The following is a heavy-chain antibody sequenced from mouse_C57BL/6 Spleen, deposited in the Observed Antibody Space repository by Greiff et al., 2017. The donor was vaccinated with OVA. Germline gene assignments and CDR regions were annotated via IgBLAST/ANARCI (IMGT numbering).Heavy chain of an antibody. D-gene: IGHD1-1*01. CDR2: ISYDGSN. J-gene: IGHJ2*01. Sequence: VQLKESGPGLVKPSQSLSLTCSVTGYSITSCYYWNWIRQFPGNKLEWMGYISYDGSNNYNPSLKNRISITRDTSKNQFFLKLNSVTTEDTATYYCARGGTTVVYFDYWGQGTTLTVSS. CDR3: ARGGTTVVYFDY. V-gene: IGHV3-6*01. CDR1: GYSITSCYY.